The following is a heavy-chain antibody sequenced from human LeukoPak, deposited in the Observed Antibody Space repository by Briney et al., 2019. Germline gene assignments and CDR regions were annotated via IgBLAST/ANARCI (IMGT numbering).Heavy chain of an antibody. Sequence: GASVKVSCKASGYTFTGYYMHWVRQAPGQGLEWMGWINPNSGGTNYAQKFQGRVTMTRDTSINTAYMEMSRLKSDDTAVYYCAREGARWFGEPPSSPKDWFDPWGQGTLVIVSS. CDR1: GYTFTGYY. D-gene: IGHD3-10*01. J-gene: IGHJ5*02. CDR3: AREGARWFGEPPSSPKDWFDP. V-gene: IGHV1-2*02. CDR2: INPNSGGT.